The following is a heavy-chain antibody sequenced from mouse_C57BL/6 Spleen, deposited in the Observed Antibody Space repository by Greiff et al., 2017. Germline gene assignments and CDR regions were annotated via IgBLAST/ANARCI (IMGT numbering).Heavy chain of an antibody. CDR1: GYTFTSYW. Sequence: QVQLQQPGAELVKPGASVKLSCKASGYTFTSYWMQWVKQRPGQGLEWIGEIDPSDSYTNYNQKFKGKATLTVDTSSSTAYMQLSSLTSEDSAVYYCARGGNYGNSDYFDYWGQGTTLTVSS. V-gene: IGHV1-50*01. CDR2: IDPSDSYT. D-gene: IGHD2-1*01. J-gene: IGHJ2*01. CDR3: ARGGNYGNSDYFDY.